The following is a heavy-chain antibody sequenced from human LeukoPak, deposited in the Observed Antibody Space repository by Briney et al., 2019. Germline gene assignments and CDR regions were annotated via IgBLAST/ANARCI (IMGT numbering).Heavy chain of an antibody. CDR1: GGSFSGYY. CDR3: ARGHRDYDFWSGYLRGDFDP. V-gene: IGHV4-34*01. D-gene: IGHD3-3*01. CDR2: INHSGST. J-gene: IGHJ5*02. Sequence: SETLSLTCAVYGGSFSGYYWSWIRQPPGKGLEWIGEINHSGSTNYNPSLKSRVTISVDMSKNQFSLKLSSVTAADTAVYYCARGHRDYDFWSGYLRGDFDPWGQGTLVTVSS.